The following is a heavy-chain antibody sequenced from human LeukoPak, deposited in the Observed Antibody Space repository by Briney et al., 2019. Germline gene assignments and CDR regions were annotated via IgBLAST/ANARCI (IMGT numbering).Heavy chain of an antibody. J-gene: IGHJ3*02. V-gene: IGHV4-39*07. CDR3: ARVRKSGSYYLVDDAFDI. CDR2: IYYSGST. CDR1: GGSISSSSYY. D-gene: IGHD1-26*01. Sequence: PSETLSLTCTVSGGSISSSSYYWGWIRQPPGKGLEWIGSIYYSGSTYYNPSLKSRVTISVDTSKNQFSLKLSSVTAADTAVYYCARVRKSGSYYLVDDAFDIWGQGTMVTVSS.